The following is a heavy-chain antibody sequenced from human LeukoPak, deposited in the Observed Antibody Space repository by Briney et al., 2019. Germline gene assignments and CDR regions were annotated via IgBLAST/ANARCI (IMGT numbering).Heavy chain of an antibody. CDR1: GGTFSSYA. J-gene: IGHJ4*02. CDR3: ATDYTSGSYFDYFDY. D-gene: IGHD1-26*01. CDR2: IIPILDTP. Sequence: GASVKVSCKASGGTFSSYAINWVRQAPGQGLEWMGRIIPILDTPNYAQKFQGRVTITADKSTSTAYMELSSLRSEDTAVYYCATDYTSGSYFDYFDYWGQGTLVTVSS. V-gene: IGHV1-69*04.